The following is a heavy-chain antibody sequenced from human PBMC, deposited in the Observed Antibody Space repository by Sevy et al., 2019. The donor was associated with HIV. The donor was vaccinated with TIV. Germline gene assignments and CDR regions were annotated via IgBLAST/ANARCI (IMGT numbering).Heavy chain of an antibody. Sequence: GGSLRLTCAASAFTFSSYWMTWVRRAPGKGLEWVANINHDGSEENYVDSVKGRFTIFRDNAKNSLFLQMNSLRAEDTAVYYCARTGTYADTYYYYYAMDVWDPGTTVTVSS. CDR3: ARTGTYADTYYYYYAMDV. V-gene: IGHV3-7*01. D-gene: IGHD2-2*01. CDR1: AFTFSSYW. CDR2: INHDGSEE. J-gene: IGHJ6*02.